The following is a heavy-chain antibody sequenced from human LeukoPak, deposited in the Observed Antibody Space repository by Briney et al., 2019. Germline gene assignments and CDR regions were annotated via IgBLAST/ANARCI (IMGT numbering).Heavy chain of an antibody. V-gene: IGHV3-21*06. CDR2: ISSGSTYI. Sequence: GGSLRLSCAASGFTFSSYSMNWVRQAPGKGLEWVSSISSGSTYIHYADSVKGRFTISRDNAKNALYLQMNSLRAEDTAVYYCARPIVADFYYGLDVWGKGTTVTVSS. CDR1: GFTFSSYS. CDR3: ARPIVADFYYGLDV. D-gene: IGHD6-13*01. J-gene: IGHJ6*04.